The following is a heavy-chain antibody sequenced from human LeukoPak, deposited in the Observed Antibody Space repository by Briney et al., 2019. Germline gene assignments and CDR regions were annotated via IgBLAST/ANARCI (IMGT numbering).Heavy chain of an antibody. CDR3: ARGRYFDFYAAFDY. V-gene: IGHV1-69*06. D-gene: IGHD3-9*01. J-gene: IGHJ4*02. CDR1: GGTFSSYA. CDR2: IIPIFGTA. Sequence: SVKVSCKASGGTFSSYAISWVRQAPAQGLEWMGGIIPIFGTANYAQKFQGRVTITADKSTSTAYMELSSLRSEDTAVYYCARGRYFDFYAAFDYWGQGTLVTVSS.